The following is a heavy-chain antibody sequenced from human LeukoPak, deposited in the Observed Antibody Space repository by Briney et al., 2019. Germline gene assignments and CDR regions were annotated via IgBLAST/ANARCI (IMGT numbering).Heavy chain of an antibody. CDR2: IYTSGST. D-gene: IGHD2-21*02. CDR3: ARDPPPRLLGLAI. V-gene: IGHV4-61*02. Sequence: PSQTLSLTCTVSGGSISSGSYYWSWIRQPARKGLEWIGRIYTSGSTNYNPSLKSRVTISVDTSKNQFSLKLSSVTAADTAVYYCARDPPPRLLGLAIWGQGTLVTVSS. CDR1: GGSISSGSYY. J-gene: IGHJ4*02.